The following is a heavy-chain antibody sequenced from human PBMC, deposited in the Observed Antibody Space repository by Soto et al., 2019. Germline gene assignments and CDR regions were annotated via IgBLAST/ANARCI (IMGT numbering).Heavy chain of an antibody. CDR3: ARAIINYDFGSGPVKCCEYYSGMDV. Sequence: ESGGGVVQPGRSLRLSCAASGFTFSSYAMHWVRQAPGKGLEWVAVISYDGSNKYYADSVKGRFTISRDNSKNTLDLQMNGRRAEDTAGNYFARAIINYDFGSGPVKCCEYYSGMDVWVQGTTVTDS. V-gene: IGHV3-30-3*01. J-gene: IGHJ6*02. CDR2: ISYDGSNK. D-gene: IGHD3-3*01. CDR1: GFTFSSYA.